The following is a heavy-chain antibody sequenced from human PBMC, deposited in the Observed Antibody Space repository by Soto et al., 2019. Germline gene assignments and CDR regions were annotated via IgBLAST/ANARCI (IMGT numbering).Heavy chain of an antibody. D-gene: IGHD6-13*01. J-gene: IGHJ4*02. CDR1: GYTFTGYY. V-gene: IGHV1-2*04. Sequence: GASVKVSCKASGYTFTGYYMHWVRQAPGQGLEWMGWINPNSGGTNYAQKFQGWVTMTRDTSISTAYMELSRLRSDDTAVYYCARDHSNTAYTRYYSSRWYELTYWGQGTLVTVSS. CDR2: INPNSGGT. CDR3: ARDHSNTAYTRYYSSRWYELTY.